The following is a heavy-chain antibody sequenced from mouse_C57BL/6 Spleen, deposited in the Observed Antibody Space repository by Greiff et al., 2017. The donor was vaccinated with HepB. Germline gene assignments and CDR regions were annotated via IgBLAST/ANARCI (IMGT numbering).Heavy chain of an antibody. D-gene: IGHD2-3*01. J-gene: IGHJ2*01. CDR2: IDPETGGT. V-gene: IGHV1-15*01. Sequence: QVHVKQSGAELVRPGASVTLSCKASGYTFTDYEMHWVKQTPVHGLEWIGAIDPETGGTAYNQKFKGKAILTADKSSSTAYMELRSLTSEDSAVYYCTSFPDGYFDYWGQGTTLTVSS. CDR1: GYTFTDYE. CDR3: TSFPDGYFDY.